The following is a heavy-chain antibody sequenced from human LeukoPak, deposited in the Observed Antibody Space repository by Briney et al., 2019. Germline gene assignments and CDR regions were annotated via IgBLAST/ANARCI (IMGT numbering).Heavy chain of an antibody. CDR3: ARDRSYYGSGSYPLNGMDV. V-gene: IGHV3-21*01. Sequence: GGSLRLSCAASGFTFSSYSMNWVRQAPGKRLEWVSSISSSSSYIYYADSVKGRFTISRDNAKNSLYLQMNSLRAEDTAVYYCARDRSYYGSGSYPLNGMDVRGKGTTVTVSS. D-gene: IGHD3-10*01. CDR2: ISSSSSYI. J-gene: IGHJ6*04. CDR1: GFTFSSYS.